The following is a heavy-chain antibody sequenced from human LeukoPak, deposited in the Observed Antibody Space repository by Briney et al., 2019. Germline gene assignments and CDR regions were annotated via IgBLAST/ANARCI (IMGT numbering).Heavy chain of an antibody. Sequence: GGSLRLSCAASGFTFSSYSMNWVRQAPGKGLEWVSYISSSGSTIYYADSVKGRFTISRGYAKNSLYLQVNSLRAEDTAVYYCARGHYGSGSLHAFDIWGQGTMVSVSS. CDR1: GFTFSSYS. J-gene: IGHJ3*02. D-gene: IGHD3-10*01. CDR2: ISSSGSTI. CDR3: ARGHYGSGSLHAFDI. V-gene: IGHV3-48*04.